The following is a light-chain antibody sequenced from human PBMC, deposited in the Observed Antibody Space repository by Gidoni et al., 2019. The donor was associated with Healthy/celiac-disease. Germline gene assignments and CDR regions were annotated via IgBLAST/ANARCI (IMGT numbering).Light chain of an antibody. CDR1: QSVSSSY. J-gene: IGKJ1*01. CDR2: GAS. Sequence: VLTQSPGPLSLSPGERATLPCRASQSVSSSYLAWYQQKPGQAPRLLIYGASSRATGLPDRFSGSGSGTVFTLTISRLEPEDFAVYYCQQYGSSPKTFGQGTKVEIK. V-gene: IGKV3-20*01. CDR3: QQYGSSPKT.